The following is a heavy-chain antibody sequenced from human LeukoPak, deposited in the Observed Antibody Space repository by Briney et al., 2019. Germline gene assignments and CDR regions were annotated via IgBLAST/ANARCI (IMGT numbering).Heavy chain of an antibody. V-gene: IGHV4-59*01. J-gene: IGHJ3*02. CDR1: GGSISSYY. D-gene: IGHD6-19*01. CDR3: AREADSSGWYGDAFDI. CDR2: IYYSGST. Sequence: PSETLSLTSTLPGGSISSYYWSCMRQPPGKGLEWIGYIYYSGSTNYNPSLKSRVTISVDTSKNQFYLKLSSVTAADTAVYYCAREADSSGWYGDAFDIWGQGTMVTVSS.